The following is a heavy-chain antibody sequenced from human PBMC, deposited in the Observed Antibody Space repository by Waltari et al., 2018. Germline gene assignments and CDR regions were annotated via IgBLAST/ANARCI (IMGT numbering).Heavy chain of an antibody. CDR1: GGSISSNRHY. CDR2: ISYNGAT. V-gene: IGHV4-39*01. CDR3: ATYIGASVGTAAFDV. Sequence: QLQLHESGPGLLKPSETLSLTCSVAGGSISSNRHYWGWIRQPPGQGLEGIGTISYNGATYSSLSLKSRVTISRDTSKNQLSLNLGSVTAADTGVYYCATYIGASVGTAAFDVWGQGTMVTVSS. D-gene: IGHD5-12*01. J-gene: IGHJ3*01.